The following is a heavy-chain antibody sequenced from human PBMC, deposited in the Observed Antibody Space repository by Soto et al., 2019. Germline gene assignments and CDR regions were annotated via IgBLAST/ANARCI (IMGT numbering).Heavy chain of an antibody. CDR3: ARDSDCITTCDDGFDP. J-gene: IGHJ5*02. Sequence: QVQLVQSGAEVKKPGSSVKVSCKASGGTFRNHGYSWVRQAPGQGLEWMGGIIPLSGTINYAQKFQGRVTITAESTNTAYMELSGLRSEDTAVYYCARDSDCITTCDDGFDPWGQGTLVTVSS. V-gene: IGHV1-69*12. CDR2: IIPLSGTI. CDR1: GGTFRNHG. D-gene: IGHD1-20*01.